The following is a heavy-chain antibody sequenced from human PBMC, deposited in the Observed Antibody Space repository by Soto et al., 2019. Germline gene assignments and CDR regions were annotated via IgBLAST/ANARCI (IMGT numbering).Heavy chain of an antibody. D-gene: IGHD3-10*01. CDR3: ARDRDDYGSGNYYNRIDF. V-gene: IGHV1-69*01. CDR2: IIPLFGTP. J-gene: IGHJ4*02. Sequence: QVQLVQSGAEVKKPGSSVKVSCKASGGIFSTYAISWLRQAPGQGLEWMGGIIPLFGTPNYAQRFHGRVIITGDESTSTAYMELSRLRSEETAVYYCARDRDDYGSGNYYNRIDFWGQGTLVTVSS. CDR1: GGIFSTYA.